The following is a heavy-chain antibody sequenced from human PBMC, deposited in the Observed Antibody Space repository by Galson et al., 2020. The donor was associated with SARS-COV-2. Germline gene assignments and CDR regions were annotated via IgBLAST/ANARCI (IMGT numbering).Heavy chain of an antibody. D-gene: IGHD2-2*01. J-gene: IGHJ6*02. CDR1: GFTFSNAW. Sequence: GGSLRLSCAASGFTFSNAWMSWVRQAPGKGLEWVGSLKSKTDGGTTEYAEHVKGRFTISRDDSKNTLYLQMNSLKTEDTAVYYCTTVGGGDIVVVPAAIAYYYCCMDVWGQGTTVTVSS. CDR2: LKSKTDGGTT. V-gene: IGHV3-15*01. CDR3: TTVGGGDIVVVPAAIAYYYCCMDV.